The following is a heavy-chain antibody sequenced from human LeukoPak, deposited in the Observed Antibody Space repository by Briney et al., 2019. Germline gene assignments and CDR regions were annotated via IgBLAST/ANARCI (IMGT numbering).Heavy chain of an antibody. CDR3: ARTSYYYYGMDV. V-gene: IGHV4-4*02. CDR2: IYHSGST. Sequence: SSQTLSLTCAVSGGSISSSNWWSWVRLPPGKGLEWIAAIYHSGSTNYNPSLKSRVTISVDKSKNQFSLKLSSVTAADTAVYYCARTSYYYYGMDVWGQGTTVTVSS. CDR1: GGSISSSNW. J-gene: IGHJ6*02.